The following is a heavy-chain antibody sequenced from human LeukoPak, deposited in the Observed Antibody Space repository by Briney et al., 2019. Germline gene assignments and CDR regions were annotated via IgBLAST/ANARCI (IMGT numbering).Heavy chain of an antibody. D-gene: IGHD4/OR15-4a*01. Sequence: GGSLRLSCAASGFTFSTYWMHWVRQAPGKGLMWVSRINSDGSATTYADFVKGRFTISRDNAKNTVYLQMNSLRVDDTAIYYCERDYGAWGQGTLVTVSP. J-gene: IGHJ5*02. V-gene: IGHV3-74*03. CDR3: ERDYGA. CDR2: INSDGSAT. CDR1: GFTFSTYW.